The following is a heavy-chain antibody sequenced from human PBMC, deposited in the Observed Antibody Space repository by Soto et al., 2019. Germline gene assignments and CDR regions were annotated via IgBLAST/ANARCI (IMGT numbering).Heavy chain of an antibody. CDR2: IKSKTDGGTA. CDR3: TTSVEVVESPLDY. D-gene: IGHD5-12*01. V-gene: IGHV3-15*01. J-gene: IGHJ4*02. CDR1: GFSLTNAW. Sequence: PGGWMRFSCAACGFSLTNAWMSWVRQAPGKGLEWVGRIKSKTDGGTADFAAPVKGRFSISRDDSKNTLYQQMSSLKTKDTAIFYCTTSVEVVESPLDYWGQGTRVTVSS.